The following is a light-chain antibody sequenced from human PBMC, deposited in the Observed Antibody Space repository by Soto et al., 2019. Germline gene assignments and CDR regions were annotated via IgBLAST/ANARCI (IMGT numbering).Light chain of an antibody. J-gene: IGLJ2*01. V-gene: IGLV3-1*01. CDR2: KDN. CDR3: QAWDSSTAV. Sequence: SYELTQPPSVSVSPGQTASITGSGDKLGDKYACWYQQKPGQSPLLVIYKDNKRPSEIPERFSGSNSGNTATLTISGTQALDEADYYCQAWDSSTAVFGGGTTLTVL. CDR1: KLGDKY.